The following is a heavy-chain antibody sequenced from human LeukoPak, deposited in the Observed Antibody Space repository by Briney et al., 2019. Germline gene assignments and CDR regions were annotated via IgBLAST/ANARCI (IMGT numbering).Heavy chain of an antibody. V-gene: IGHV1-24*01. CDR3: ARAAVAQNDY. CDR1: GYTLTELS. CDR2: FDPEDGET. Sequence: VASVKVSCKVSGYTLTELSMHWVRQAPGKGLEWMGGFDPEDGETIYAQKFQGRVTMTTDTSTSTAYMELRSLRSDDTAVYYCARAAVAQNDYWGQGTLVTVSS. J-gene: IGHJ4*02. D-gene: IGHD6-19*01.